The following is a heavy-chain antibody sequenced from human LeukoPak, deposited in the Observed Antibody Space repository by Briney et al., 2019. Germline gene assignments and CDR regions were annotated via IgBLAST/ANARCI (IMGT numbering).Heavy chain of an antibody. J-gene: IGHJ4*02. D-gene: IGHD2-8*01. CDR1: GFTFSNYG. CDR2: IWYDGSKE. Sequence: PGRSLRLSCAASGFTFSNYGMHWVRQAPGKGLEWVALIWYDGSKEYYADSVKGRFTISRDNSKNMLYLQMNSLRAEDTTVYYCARRVTYCTNGVCSDRYYFDYWGQGTLVTVSS. V-gene: IGHV3-33*01. CDR3: ARRVTYCTNGVCSDRYYFDY.